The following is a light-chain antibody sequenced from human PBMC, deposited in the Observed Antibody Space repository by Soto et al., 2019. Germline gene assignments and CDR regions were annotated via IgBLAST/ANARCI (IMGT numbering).Light chain of an antibody. J-gene: IGKJ5*01. CDR3: QQYGSSPPIT. V-gene: IGKV3-20*01. Sequence: PGERATLSCSASRSVTNNYLAWHQQKPGQTPRLLIYGASSRATGIPDRFSGSGSGTDFTLTISRLEPEDFAVYYCQQYGSSPPITFGQGTRLEIK. CDR2: GAS. CDR1: RSVTNNY.